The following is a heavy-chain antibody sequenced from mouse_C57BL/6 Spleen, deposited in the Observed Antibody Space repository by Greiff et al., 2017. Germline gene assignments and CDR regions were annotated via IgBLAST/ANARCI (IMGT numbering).Heavy chain of an antibody. CDR2: ISSCGSYT. CDR3: ARLGDYDWFAY. CDR1: GFTFSSYG. D-gene: IGHD2-4*01. Sequence: EVQLQESGGDLVKPGGSLKLSCAASGFTFSSYGMSWVRQTPDKRLAWVATISSCGSYTYYPDSVKGRFTISRDKAKNTRYLQMSSLKSEDTAMYYCARLGDYDWFAYGGQGTLVTVSA. V-gene: IGHV5-6*01. J-gene: IGHJ3*01.